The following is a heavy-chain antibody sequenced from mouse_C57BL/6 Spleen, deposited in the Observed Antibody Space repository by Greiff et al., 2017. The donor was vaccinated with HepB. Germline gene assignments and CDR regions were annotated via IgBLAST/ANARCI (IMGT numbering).Heavy chain of an antibody. CDR2: IYPGDGDT. Sequence: VQLQQSGPELVKPGASVKISCKASGYAFSSSWMNWVKQRPGKGFEWIGRIYPGDGDTNYNGKFKGKATLTADKSSSTAYMQLSSLTSEDSAVYFCALTTVVGVDYWGQGTTLTVSS. D-gene: IGHD1-1*01. CDR3: ALTTVVGVDY. V-gene: IGHV1-82*01. CDR1: GYAFSSSW. J-gene: IGHJ2*01.